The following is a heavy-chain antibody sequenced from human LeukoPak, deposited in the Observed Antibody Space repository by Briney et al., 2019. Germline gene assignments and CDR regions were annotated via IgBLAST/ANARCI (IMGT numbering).Heavy chain of an antibody. J-gene: IGHJ4*02. CDR1: GGSISSGGSY. CDR2: IYYSGST. Sequence: PSQTLSLTCTVSGGSISSGGSYWSWIRQHPGTGLEWIGYIYYSGSTYYNPSLNSRVTISADTSKNQFSLKLSSVTTADTAVYYCARGRDNILTGYYYYLDYWGQGSLVTVSS. V-gene: IGHV4-31*03. D-gene: IGHD3-9*01. CDR3: ARGRDNILTGYYYYLDY.